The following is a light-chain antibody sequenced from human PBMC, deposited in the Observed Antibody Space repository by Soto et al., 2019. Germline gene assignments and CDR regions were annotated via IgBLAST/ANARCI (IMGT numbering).Light chain of an antibody. Sequence: DIQMTQSPSSLSASVGDRVTITCRASQSISSYLNWYQQKPGKAPKLLISAASSLQSGVPSRFIGGGSGTDFTLTINSLQPEDFATYYCQLGITFGQGTQLEIK. CDR3: QLGIT. CDR2: AAS. J-gene: IGKJ5*01. CDR1: QSISSY. V-gene: IGKV1-39*01.